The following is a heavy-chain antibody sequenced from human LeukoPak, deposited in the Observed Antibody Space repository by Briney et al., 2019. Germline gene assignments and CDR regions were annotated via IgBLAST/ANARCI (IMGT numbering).Heavy chain of an antibody. CDR1: GFTFSSYA. D-gene: IGHD2-2*01. CDR3: AKDGCSSTSCYQPLSF. V-gene: IGHV3-23*01. CDR2: ISGSGGST. J-gene: IGHJ4*02. Sequence: GGSLRLSCAASGFTFSSYAMSWVRQAPGKGLEWVSAISGSGGSTYYADSVKGRFTISRDNSKNTLYLQMNSLRAEDTAVYYCAKDGCSSTSCYQPLSFWGQGTLVTVSS.